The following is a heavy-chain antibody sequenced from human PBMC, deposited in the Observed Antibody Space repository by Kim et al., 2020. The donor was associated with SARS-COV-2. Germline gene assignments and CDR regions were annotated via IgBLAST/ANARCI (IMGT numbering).Heavy chain of an antibody. Sequence: GRFTISRDNSKNTLYLQMNSLRAEDTAVYYCAKDNLGGGQLWFSGGGSDYWGQGTLVTVSS. J-gene: IGHJ4*02. D-gene: IGHD5-18*01. V-gene: IGHV3-30*02. CDR3: AKDNLGGGQLWFSGGGSDY.